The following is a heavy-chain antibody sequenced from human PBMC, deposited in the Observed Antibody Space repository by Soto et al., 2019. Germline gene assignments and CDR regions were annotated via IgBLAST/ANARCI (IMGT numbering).Heavy chain of an antibody. J-gene: IGHJ6*02. CDR2: ISYDGSNK. Sequence: GGSLRLSCAASGFTFSSYAMHWVRQAPGKGLEWVAVISYDGSNKYYADSVKGRFTISRDNSKNTLYLQMDSLRAEDTAVYYCARDKFYGMDVWGQGTTVTVSS. CDR1: GFTFSSYA. CDR3: ARDKFYGMDV. V-gene: IGHV3-30-3*01.